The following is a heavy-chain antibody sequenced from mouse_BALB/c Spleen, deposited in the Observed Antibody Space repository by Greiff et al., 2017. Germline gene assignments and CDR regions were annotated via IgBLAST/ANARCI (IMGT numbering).Heavy chain of an antibody. CDR2: IYPGNSDT. CDR3: TRSYYGYDWYFDV. CDR1: GYSFTSYW. J-gene: IGHJ1*01. V-gene: IGHV1-5*01. Sequence: EVQLQQSGTVLARPGASVKMSCKASGYSFTSYWMHWVKQRPGQGLEWIGAIYPGNSDTSYNQKFKGKAKLTAVTSASTAYMELSSLTNEDSAVYYCTRSYYGYDWYFDVWGAGTTVTVSS. D-gene: IGHD2-9*01.